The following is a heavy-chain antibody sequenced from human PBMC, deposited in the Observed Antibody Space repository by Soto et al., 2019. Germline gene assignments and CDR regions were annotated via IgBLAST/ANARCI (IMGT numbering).Heavy chain of an antibody. J-gene: IGHJ6*02. CDR3: AKVTKRAAAGRYEYYKYGMDV. CDR2: ISGSGGSS. Sequence: GSLRLSGAASVFAFSTYAMTWVRQAPGKGLEWVSVISGSGGSSYYAASVKGRFTISRDNSKNTLYLQMNGLRAEDTALYYCAKVTKRAAAGRYEYYKYGMDVWGQGTTVTVSS. V-gene: IGHV3-23*01. CDR1: VFAFSTYA. D-gene: IGHD6-13*01.